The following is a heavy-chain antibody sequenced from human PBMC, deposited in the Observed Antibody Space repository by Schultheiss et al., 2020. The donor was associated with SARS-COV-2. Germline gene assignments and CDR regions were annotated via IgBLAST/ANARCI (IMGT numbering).Heavy chain of an antibody. CDR2: ISGSGGST. J-gene: IGHJ3*02. CDR3: ARPIRLQFDAFDI. D-gene: IGHD4-11*01. CDR1: GFTFSSYA. V-gene: IGHV3-23*01. Sequence: GGSLRLSCSASGFTFSSYAMHWVRQAPGKGLEWVSAISGSGGSTYYADSVKGRFTISRDNSKNTLYLQMNSLRAEDTAVYYCARPIRLQFDAFDIWGQGTMVTVAS.